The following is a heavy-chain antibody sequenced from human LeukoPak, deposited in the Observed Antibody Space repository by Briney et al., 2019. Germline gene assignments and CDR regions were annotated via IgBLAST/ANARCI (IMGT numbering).Heavy chain of an antibody. V-gene: IGHV4-34*01. Sequence: SETLSLTYAVYGGSFIGYYWSSIRQPPGKGLEWIGEINHSGSTNYNPSLKSRVTISVDTSKNQFSLKLRYVTAADTAVYYCAGEAGDTEDTLAAGPGGRSSPYYLVYWGQGTLVTVSS. CDR1: GGSFIGYY. CDR3: AGEAGDTEDTLAAGPGGRSSPYYLVY. D-gene: IGHD6-13*01. CDR2: INHSGST. J-gene: IGHJ4*02.